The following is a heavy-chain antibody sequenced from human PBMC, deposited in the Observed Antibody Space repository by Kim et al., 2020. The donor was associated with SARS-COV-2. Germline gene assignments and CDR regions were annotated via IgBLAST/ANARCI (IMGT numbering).Heavy chain of an antibody. D-gene: IGHD3-10*01. CDR1: GGTFSSYA. J-gene: IGHJ6*02. V-gene: IGHV1-69*13. CDR2: IIPIFGTA. Sequence: SVKVSCKASGGTFSSYAISWVRQAPGQGLEWMGGIIPIFGTANYAQKFQGRVTITADESTSTAYMELSSLRSEDTSVYYCASKGGGSGSYRGRYYYYGMDGWGQGTTVTVSS. CDR3: ASKGGGSGSYRGRYYYYGMDG.